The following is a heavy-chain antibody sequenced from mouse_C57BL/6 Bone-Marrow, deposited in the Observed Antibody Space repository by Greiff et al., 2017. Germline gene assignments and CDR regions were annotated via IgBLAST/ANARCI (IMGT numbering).Heavy chain of an antibody. D-gene: IGHD2-1*01. CDR1: GYTFTSYW. Sequence: QVQLKQPGAELVMPGASVKLSCKASGYTFTSYWMHWVKQRPGQGLEWIGEIDPSDSYTNYNQKFKGKSTLTVDKSSSTAYMQLSSLTSEDSAVYYCARGRGNYGVDYWGQGTTLTVSS. CDR3: ARGRGNYGVDY. CDR2: IDPSDSYT. V-gene: IGHV1-69*01. J-gene: IGHJ2*01.